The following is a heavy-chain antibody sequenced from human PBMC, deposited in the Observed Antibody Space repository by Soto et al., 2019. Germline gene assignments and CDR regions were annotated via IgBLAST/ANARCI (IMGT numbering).Heavy chain of an antibody. CDR1: GFIISDYG. CDR2: FSGGGGGT. V-gene: IGHV3-23*01. J-gene: IGHJ5*02. CDR3: VRWNGFGDR. Sequence: GGSLRLSXAVSGFIISDYGVTWVRQVPGKGLEWVSGFSGGGGGTFYADSVKGRFTISRDDPKNTAYLQMNSLGAEDTAVYYCVRWNGFGDRWGQGTLVTVSS. D-gene: IGHD1-1*01.